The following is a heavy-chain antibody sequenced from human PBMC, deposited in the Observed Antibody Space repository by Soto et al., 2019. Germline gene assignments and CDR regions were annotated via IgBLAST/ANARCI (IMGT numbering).Heavy chain of an antibody. CDR3: ARDKNDYSNYEEHNWFDP. V-gene: IGHV3-21*01. D-gene: IGHD4-4*01. Sequence: GGSLRLSCAASGFTFSSYSMNWVRQAPGKGLEWVSSISSSSSYIYYADSVKGRFTISRDNAKNSLYLQMNSLRAEETAVYYCARDKNDYSNYEEHNWFDPWGQGTLVTVSS. CDR2: ISSSSSYI. CDR1: GFTFSSYS. J-gene: IGHJ5*02.